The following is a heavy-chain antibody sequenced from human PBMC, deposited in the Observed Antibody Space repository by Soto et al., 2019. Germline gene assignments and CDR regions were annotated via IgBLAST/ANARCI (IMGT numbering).Heavy chain of an antibody. V-gene: IGHV3-23*01. Sequence: VQLLESGGGLVQPGGSLRLSCAASGFIFSNYAMTWVRQAPGQGLERVSTISGSGGTTYYTDSVKGRFTISRDNSKNTLYLQRDSLTAEDTDVYYCAKSPFRTTIGFDYGGQGTLVTVSS. CDR3: AKSPFRTTIGFDY. CDR1: GFIFSNYA. CDR2: ISGSGGTT. D-gene: IGHD5-12*01. J-gene: IGHJ4*02.